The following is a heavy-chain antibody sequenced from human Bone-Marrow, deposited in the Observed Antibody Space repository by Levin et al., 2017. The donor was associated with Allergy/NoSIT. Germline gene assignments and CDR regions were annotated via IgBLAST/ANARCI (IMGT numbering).Heavy chain of an antibody. D-gene: IGHD3-3*01. CDR3: ASFGNWFDP. CDR2: ISSSSNYI. Sequence: KAGGSLRLSCTASGFTFSRYSMNWVRQAPGKGLEWVSSISSSSNYIHYIDSVKGRFTISRDNAQNSVYLQMNSLRAEDTAIYYCASFGNWFDPWGQGTLVTVSS. CDR1: GFTFSRYS. J-gene: IGHJ5*02. V-gene: IGHV3-21*06.